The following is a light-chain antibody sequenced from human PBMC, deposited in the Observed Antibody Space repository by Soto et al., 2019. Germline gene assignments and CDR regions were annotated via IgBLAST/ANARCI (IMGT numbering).Light chain of an antibody. CDR3: QQRHMWPIT. CDR1: QSVSSN. Sequence: EIVMTQSQATMSVSPLERAKLSCRASQSVSSNLAWYQQKPGQAPRLLIYGASTRATGIPARFSGSGSGTDFTLTISSLEPEDSAVYYCQQRHMWPITFGQGTRLEI. CDR2: GAS. V-gene: IGKV3-15*01. J-gene: IGKJ5*01.